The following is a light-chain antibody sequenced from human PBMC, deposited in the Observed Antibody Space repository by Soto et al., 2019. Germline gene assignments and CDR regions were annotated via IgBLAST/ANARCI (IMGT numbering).Light chain of an antibody. CDR3: GSWESSLSAYV. V-gene: IGLV1-51*01. Sequence: QSVLTQPPSVSAAPGQKVTISWSGSRCKIGGNSVTRYQRLPETAPKLIIYDDNKRPSGIPDRFSSSKSGTSATLGITGSQTGDEADYYCGSWESSLSAYVFGTGTKVTVL. J-gene: IGLJ1*01. CDR1: RCKIGGNS. CDR2: DDN.